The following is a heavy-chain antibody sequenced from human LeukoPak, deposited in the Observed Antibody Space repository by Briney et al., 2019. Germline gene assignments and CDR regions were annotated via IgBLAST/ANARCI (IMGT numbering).Heavy chain of an antibody. CDR3: AKDIHYYDGAFDI. V-gene: IGHV3-9*01. D-gene: IGHD3-22*01. J-gene: IGHJ3*02. Sequence: PGGSLRLSCAASGFTFSSYAMSWVRQAPGKGLEWVSGISWNSGTIGYADSVKGRFTISRDNAKNSLYLQMNSLRAEDTALYYCAKDIHYYDGAFDIWGQGTMVTVSS. CDR1: GFTFSSYA. CDR2: ISWNSGTI.